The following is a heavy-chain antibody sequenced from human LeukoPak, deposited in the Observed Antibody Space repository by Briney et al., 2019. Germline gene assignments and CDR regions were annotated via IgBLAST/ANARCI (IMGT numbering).Heavy chain of an antibody. CDR2: VYYSGPT. V-gene: IGHV4-39*07. J-gene: IGHJ4*02. D-gene: IGHD6-19*01. CDR3: ARGTLYRGWSYYLDF. Sequence: PSETLSLTCSVSGDSISLSFYYWGWIRQPPGKALEWIGSVYYSGPTSYNPSLKSRVTISVDMSKNHFSLRLRSVTAADTAMYYCARGTLYRGWSYYLDFWGQGSQVTVSS. CDR1: GDSISLSFYY.